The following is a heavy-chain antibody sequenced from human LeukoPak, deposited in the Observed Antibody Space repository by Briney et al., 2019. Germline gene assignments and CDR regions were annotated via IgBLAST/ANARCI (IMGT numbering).Heavy chain of an antibody. CDR3: ARELFGVTAIFDY. J-gene: IGHJ4*02. CDR1: GFTFSSYA. Sequence: PGRSLRLSCAASGFTFSSYAMHWVRQAPGKGLEWVAVISYDGSNKYYADSVKGRFTISRDNSKNTLYLQMNSLRAEDTAVYYCARELFGVTAIFDYWGQGTLVTVSS. V-gene: IGHV3-30*04. D-gene: IGHD2-21*02. CDR2: ISYDGSNK.